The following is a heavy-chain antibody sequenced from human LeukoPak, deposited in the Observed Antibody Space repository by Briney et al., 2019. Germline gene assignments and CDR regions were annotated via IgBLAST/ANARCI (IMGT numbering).Heavy chain of an antibody. CDR2: IYHSGST. V-gene: IGHV4-38-2*01. CDR3: ARIGGYDYVWGSYRSDY. CDR1: GYSTSSGYY. Sequence: PSETLSLTCAVSGYSTSSGYYWGWIRQPPGKGLEWIGSIYHSGSTYYNPSLKSRVTISVDTSKNQFSLKLSSVTAADTAVYYCARIGGYDYVWGSYRSDYWGQGTLVTVSS. J-gene: IGHJ4*02. D-gene: IGHD3-16*02.